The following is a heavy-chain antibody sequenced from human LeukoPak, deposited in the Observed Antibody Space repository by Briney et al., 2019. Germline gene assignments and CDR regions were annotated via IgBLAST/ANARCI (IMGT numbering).Heavy chain of an antibody. V-gene: IGHV3-23*01. CDR3: AKDRRDYYDSSGYYSLAVDY. Sequence: PGGSLRLSCAASGFTFSSYAMSWVRQAPGKGREWVSAISGSGGSTYYADSVKGRFTISRDNSKNTLYLQMNSLRAEDTAVYYCAKDRRDYYDSSGYYSLAVDYWGQGTLVTVPS. J-gene: IGHJ4*02. CDR2: ISGSGGST. CDR1: GFTFSSYA. D-gene: IGHD3-22*01.